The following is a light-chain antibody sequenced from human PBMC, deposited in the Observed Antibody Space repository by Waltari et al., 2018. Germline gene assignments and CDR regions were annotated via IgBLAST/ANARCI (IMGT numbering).Light chain of an antibody. CDR2: WAS. CDR1: QSLLYGSNNKDY. CDR3: LQYFSVPWT. V-gene: IGKV4-1*01. J-gene: IGKJ1*01. Sequence: IAVTQSPDSLSASLGERVTINCKSSQSLLYGSNNKDYLAWYQQRPGQPPKLLIYWASARNSGIPDRFSGSGSGTNFTLTISSLQSVDVAMYFCLQYFSVPWTFGQGTRVDIK.